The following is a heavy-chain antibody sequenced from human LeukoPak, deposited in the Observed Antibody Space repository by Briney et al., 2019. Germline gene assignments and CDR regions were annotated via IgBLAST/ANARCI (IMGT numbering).Heavy chain of an antibody. CDR1: GYTFTGYY. CDR2: INPNSGGT. J-gene: IGHJ5*02. V-gene: IGHV1-2*02. Sequence: GASVKVSCKASGYTFTGYYMHWVRQAPGQGLEWMGWINPNSGGTNYAQKFQGRVTMTRDTSISTAYMELSRLRSDDTAVYYCARVWTYYYGSGSYPNWFDPWGQGTLVTVSS. D-gene: IGHD3-10*01. CDR3: ARVWTYYYGSGSYPNWFDP.